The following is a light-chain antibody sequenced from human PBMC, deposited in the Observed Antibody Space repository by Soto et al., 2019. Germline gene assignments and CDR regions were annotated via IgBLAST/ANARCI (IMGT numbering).Light chain of an antibody. CDR3: QQYAGSPRT. Sequence: EIVLTKSPGTLSLSPGERATLSCRASQSVSSNLAWYHQKSGQAPRLLIYSASRRATGIPDRFTGSGSGTDFTLTINRVEPEDFAVYFCQQYAGSPRTFGQGTKVDIK. J-gene: IGKJ1*01. V-gene: IGKV3-20*01. CDR2: SAS. CDR1: QSVSSN.